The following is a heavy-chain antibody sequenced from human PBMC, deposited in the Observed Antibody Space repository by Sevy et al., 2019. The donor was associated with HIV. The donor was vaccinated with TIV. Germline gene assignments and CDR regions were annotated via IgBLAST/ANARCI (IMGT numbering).Heavy chain of an antibody. CDR1: DGSISSEVYY. D-gene: IGHD3-16*01. J-gene: IGHJ4*02. Sequence: SETLSLTCSVSDGSISSEVYYWSWIRQRPGKGLEWIGHIYYDGGAYYNPSLRSRLFISVDTSMNSFSLGLTSVTAADTAIYFCARLWGTAFDYWGQGTMVTVSS. CDR3: ARLWGTAFDY. CDR2: IYYDGGA. V-gene: IGHV4-31*03.